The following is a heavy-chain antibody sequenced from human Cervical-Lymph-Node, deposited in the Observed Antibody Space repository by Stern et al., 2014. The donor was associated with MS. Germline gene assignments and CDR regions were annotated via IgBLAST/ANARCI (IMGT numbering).Heavy chain of an antibody. V-gene: IGHV2-70*11. CDR2: IDWDDDK. J-gene: IGHJ6*02. CDR1: GFSLSTSGMC. D-gene: IGHD5-12*01. Sequence: ESGPALVKPTQTLTLTCTFSGFSLSTSGMCVSWIRQPPGKALEWLARIDWDDDKYYSTSLKTRLTISKDTSKNQVVLTMTNMDPVDTATYYCARISSGYDSGLRSFMDVWGQGTTVTVSS. CDR3: ARISSGYDSGLRSFMDV.